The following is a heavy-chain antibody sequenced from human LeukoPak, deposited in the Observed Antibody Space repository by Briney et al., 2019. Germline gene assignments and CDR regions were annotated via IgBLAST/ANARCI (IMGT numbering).Heavy chain of an antibody. J-gene: IGHJ6*03. CDR3: ARAGYCSSTSCYRGHYYYYYYMDV. D-gene: IGHD2-2*03. V-gene: IGHV1-8*01. CDR1: GYTFTSYD. Sequence: GASVKVSCKASGYTFTSYDINWVRRATEQGLEWMGWMNPNSGNTGYAQKFQGRVTMTRNTSISTAYMELSSLRSEDTAVYYCARAGYCSSTSCYRGHYYYYYYMDVWGKGTTVTVSS. CDR2: MNPNSGNT.